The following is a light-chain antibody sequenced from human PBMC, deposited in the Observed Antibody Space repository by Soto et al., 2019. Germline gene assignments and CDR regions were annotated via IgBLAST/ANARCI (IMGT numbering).Light chain of an antibody. CDR3: AAWDDSLSGGV. J-gene: IGLJ1*01. CDR2: RNN. V-gene: IGLV1-47*01. CDR1: SSNIGSNY. Sequence: QSVLTQPPSASWTPGQMVTISCSGSSSNIGSNYVYWYQQLPGTAPKLLIYRNNQRPSGVPDRFSGSKSGTSASLAISGLRSEDEADYYCAAWDDSLSGGVFGTGTKVTVL.